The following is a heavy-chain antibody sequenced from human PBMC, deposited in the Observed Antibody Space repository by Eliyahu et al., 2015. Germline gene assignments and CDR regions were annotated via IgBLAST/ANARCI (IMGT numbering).Heavy chain of an antibody. D-gene: IGHD5-24*01. CDR1: GFTFSSYS. CDR2: ISSSSSYI. Sequence: EVQLVESGGGLVKPGGSLRLSCAASGFTFSSYSMNLGPPAPGKGLEWVSSISSSSSYIYYADSVKGRFTISRDNAKNSLYLQMNSLRAEDTAVYYCARGRRDGLIVGDYWGQGTLVTVSS. J-gene: IGHJ4*02. CDR3: ARGRRDGLIVGDY. V-gene: IGHV3-21*01.